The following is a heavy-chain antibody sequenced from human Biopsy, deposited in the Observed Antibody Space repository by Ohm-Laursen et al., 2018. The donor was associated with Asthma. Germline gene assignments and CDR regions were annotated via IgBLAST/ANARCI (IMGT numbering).Heavy chain of an antibody. D-gene: IGHD3-10*01. CDR3: ARDREVYGSGIGALYYYYYYGMDV. Sequence: SLRLSCAASGFTFSSFAMSWVRQAPGKGLEWVSAITRSAGRTDYADSVKGRFTISRDNAKNSLYLQMNSLRAEDTAVYYCARDREVYGSGIGALYYYYYYGMDVWGQGTTVTVSS. CDR1: GFTFSSFA. V-gene: IGHV3-23*01. J-gene: IGHJ6*02. CDR2: ITRSAGRT.